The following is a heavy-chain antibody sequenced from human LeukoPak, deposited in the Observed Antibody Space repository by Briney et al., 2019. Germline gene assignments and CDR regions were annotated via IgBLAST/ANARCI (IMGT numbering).Heavy chain of an antibody. V-gene: IGHV3-23*01. Sequence: PGGSLRLSCAASGFTFSSYAMSWVRQAPGKGLEWVSAISGSGGSTYYADSVKGRFTISRDNSKNTLYLQMNSLRAEDTAVYYCANRCSSTSCYAQGGVGFQHWGQGTLVTVSS. CDR2: ISGSGGST. D-gene: IGHD2-2*01. J-gene: IGHJ1*01. CDR3: ANRCSSTSCYAQGGVGFQH. CDR1: GFTFSSYA.